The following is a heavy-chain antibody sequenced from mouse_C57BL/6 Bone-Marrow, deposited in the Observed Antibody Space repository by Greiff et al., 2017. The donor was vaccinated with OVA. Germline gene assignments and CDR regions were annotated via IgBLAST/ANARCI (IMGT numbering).Heavy chain of an antibody. Sequence: VQLQESGPGLVAPSQSLSITCTVSGFSLTSYGVSWARQPPGKGLEWLGVIWGDGSTNYHSALISRPSISKDNSKSQVFLKLNSVQTDDTATYYCAKMDYYGSSSAWFAYWGQGTLVTVSA. CDR2: IWGDGST. D-gene: IGHD1-1*01. J-gene: IGHJ3*01. CDR3: AKMDYYGSSSAWFAY. CDR1: GFSLTSYG. V-gene: IGHV2-3*01.